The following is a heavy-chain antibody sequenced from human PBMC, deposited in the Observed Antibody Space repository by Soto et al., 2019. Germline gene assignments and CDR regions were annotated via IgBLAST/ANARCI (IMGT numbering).Heavy chain of an antibody. CDR1: GYSFTSYW. D-gene: IGHD6-13*01. CDR3: ARGSSSYYYYYGMDV. V-gene: IGHV5-51*04. CDR2: IYPGDSDT. J-gene: IGHJ6*02. Sequence: GESLKISCKGSGYSFTSYWIGWVRQMPGKGLEWMGIIYPGDSDTRYSPSFQGQVTISADKPISTAYLQWSSLKASDTTMYYCARGSSSYYYYYGMDVWGQGTTVTVSS.